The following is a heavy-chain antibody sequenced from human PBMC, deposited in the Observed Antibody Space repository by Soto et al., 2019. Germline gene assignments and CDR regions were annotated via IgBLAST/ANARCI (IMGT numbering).Heavy chain of an antibody. CDR1: GYTFTNYP. CDR2: INAGNGNT. CDR3: ARSIVVVTALDY. Sequence: ASVKVSCKASGYTFTNYPIHWVRQAPGQRLEWMGWINAGNGNTKYSQKFQGRVTITRDTSASTAYMELSSLRSEDTAVYYCARSIVVVTALDYWGQGTLVTVSS. D-gene: IGHD2-21*02. V-gene: IGHV1-3*01. J-gene: IGHJ4*02.